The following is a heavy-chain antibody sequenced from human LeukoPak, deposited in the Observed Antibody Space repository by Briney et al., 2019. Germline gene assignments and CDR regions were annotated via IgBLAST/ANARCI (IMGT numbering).Heavy chain of an antibody. D-gene: IGHD3-16*01. CDR3: TRGGHPATLDAFDI. V-gene: IGHV3-49*04. Sequence: GGSLRLSCTASGFTFGDYAMSWVRQAPGKGPEWVGFIRSKAYGGTTEYAASVKGRFTISRDDSKSIAYLQMNSLKTEDTAVYYCTRGGHPATLDAFDIWGQGTMVTVSS. J-gene: IGHJ3*02. CDR2: IRSKAYGGTT. CDR1: GFTFGDYA.